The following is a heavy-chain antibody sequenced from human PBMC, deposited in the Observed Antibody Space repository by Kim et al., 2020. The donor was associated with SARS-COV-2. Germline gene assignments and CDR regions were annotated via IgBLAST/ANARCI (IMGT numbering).Heavy chain of an antibody. CDR2: INHSGST. J-gene: IGHJ4*02. D-gene: IGHD5-12*01. V-gene: IGHV4-34*01. CDR3: ARRAYGAIDY. Sequence: SETLSLTCAVYGGSFSGYYWSWIRQPPGKGLEWIGEINHSGSTNYNPSLKSRVTISVDTSKNQFSLKLSSVTAADTAVYYCARRAYGAIDYWGQGTLVTV. CDR1: GGSFSGYY.